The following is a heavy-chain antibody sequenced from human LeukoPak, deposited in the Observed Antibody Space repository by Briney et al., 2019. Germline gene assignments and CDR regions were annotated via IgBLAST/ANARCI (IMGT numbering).Heavy chain of an antibody. CDR1: GYTFTSYY. CDR2: ISAYNGNT. CDR3: ASVGFGNTLDY. D-gene: IGHD3-10*01. V-gene: IGHV1-18*04. Sequence: GASVKVSCKASGYTFTSYYMHWVRQAPGQGLEWMGWISAYNGNTNYAQKLQGRVTMTTDTSTSTAYMELRSLRSDDTAVYYCASVGFGNTLDYWGQGTLVTVSS. J-gene: IGHJ4*02.